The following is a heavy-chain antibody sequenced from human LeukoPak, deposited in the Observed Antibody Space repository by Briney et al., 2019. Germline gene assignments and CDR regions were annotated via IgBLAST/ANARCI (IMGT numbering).Heavy chain of an antibody. J-gene: IGHJ4*02. CDR2: IIPIFGTA. CDR3: AAYSSSSGEFDY. CDR1: GGTFSSYA. D-gene: IGHD6-6*01. V-gene: IGHV1-69*05. Sequence: ASVKVSCKASGGTFSSYAISWVRQAPGQGLEWMGGIIPIFGTANYAQKFQGRVTITTDESTSTAYMELSSLRSEDTAVYYCAAYSSSSGEFDYWGQGTLVTVSS.